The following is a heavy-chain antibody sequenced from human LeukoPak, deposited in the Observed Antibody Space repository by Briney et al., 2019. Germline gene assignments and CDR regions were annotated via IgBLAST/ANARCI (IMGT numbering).Heavy chain of an antibody. J-gene: IGHJ6*02. CDR1: GGSIRSSYYY. V-gene: IGHV4-39*07. D-gene: IGHD3-10*01. Sequence: SETLSLTCTVSGGSIRSSYYYWGWIRQPPGKGLEWIGSIYDSGSTYYNPSLKSRVTISVDTSKNQFSLKLNSVTAADTAVYYCARDARGSSYMDVWGQGTTVTVSS. CDR3: ARDARGSSYMDV. CDR2: IYDSGST.